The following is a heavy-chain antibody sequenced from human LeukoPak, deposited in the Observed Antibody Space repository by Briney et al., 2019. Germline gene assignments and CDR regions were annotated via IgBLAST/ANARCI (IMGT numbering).Heavy chain of an antibody. CDR3: ARGPTRGLPHFDY. Sequence: ASVKVSCKASGGTFSSYAISWVRQAPGQGLEWMGGIIPIFGTANYAQKSQGRVTITTDESTSTAYMELSSLRSDDTAVYYCARGPTRGLPHFDYWGQGTLVTVSS. CDR2: IIPIFGTA. D-gene: IGHD5-18*01. J-gene: IGHJ4*02. CDR1: GGTFSSYA. V-gene: IGHV1-69*05.